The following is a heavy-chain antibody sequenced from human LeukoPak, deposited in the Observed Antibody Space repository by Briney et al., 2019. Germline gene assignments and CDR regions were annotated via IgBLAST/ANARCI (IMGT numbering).Heavy chain of an antibody. Sequence: ASVKVSCKASGYTFTSHYMHWVRQAPGQGLEWMGLINPTGGSTGYAQKFQGRVTMTGDTSISTAYMELSRLRSDDTAVYYCARVSPGYSYGNWFDPWGQGTLVTVSS. CDR2: INPTGGST. CDR1: GYTFTSHY. V-gene: IGHV1-2*06. CDR3: ARVSPGYSYGNWFDP. J-gene: IGHJ5*02. D-gene: IGHD5-18*01.